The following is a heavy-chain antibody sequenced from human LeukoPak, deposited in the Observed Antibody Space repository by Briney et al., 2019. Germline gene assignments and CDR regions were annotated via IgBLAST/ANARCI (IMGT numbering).Heavy chain of an antibody. Sequence: TLSLTCTVSGGSISSGCYYWSWIRQPAGQELVWIGRIYTSGSTNYNPSLKSRVTISVDTSKNQFSLKLSSVTAADTAVYYCAREVADYFDYWGQGTLVTVSS. CDR1: GGSISSGCYY. D-gene: IGHD2-15*01. V-gene: IGHV4-61*02. CDR3: AREVADYFDY. J-gene: IGHJ4*02. CDR2: IYTSGST.